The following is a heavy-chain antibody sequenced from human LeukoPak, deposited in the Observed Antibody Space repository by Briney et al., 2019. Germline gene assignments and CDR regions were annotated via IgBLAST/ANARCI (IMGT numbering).Heavy chain of an antibody. CDR3: ARHRKSARNYLYYYMDV. CDR1: GGSFSGYY. CDR2: INHSGST. D-gene: IGHD6-6*01. Sequence: SETLSLTCAVYGGSFSGYYWSWIRQPPGKGLEWIGEINHSGSTNYNPSLKSRVIISVDTSKNQFSLNLTSVTAADTALYYCARHRKSARNYLYYYMDVWGKGTTVTVSS. J-gene: IGHJ6*03. V-gene: IGHV4-34*01.